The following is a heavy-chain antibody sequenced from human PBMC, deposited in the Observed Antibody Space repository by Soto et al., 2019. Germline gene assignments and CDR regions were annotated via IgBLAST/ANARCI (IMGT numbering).Heavy chain of an antibody. J-gene: IGHJ6*02. V-gene: IGHV3-11*01. CDR3: ARGQTQLWSDYYYYGMDV. D-gene: IGHD5-18*01. CDR2: ISSSGSTI. CDR1: GFTFSDYY. Sequence: GGSLRLSCAASGFTFSDYYMSWIRQAPGKGLEWVSYISSSGSTIYYADSVKGRFTISRDNAKSSLYLQMNSLRAEDTAVYYCARGQTQLWSDYYYYGMDVWGQGTTVTVSS.